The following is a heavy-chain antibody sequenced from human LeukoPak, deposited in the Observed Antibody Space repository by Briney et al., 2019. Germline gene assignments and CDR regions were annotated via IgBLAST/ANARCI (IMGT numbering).Heavy chain of an antibody. CDR1: GFTFSGYG. CDR3: ARDRTPLVRGVIGDFDY. CDR2: IWYDGSSK. Sequence: PGGSLRLSCAASGFTFSGYGIHWARQAPDKGLEWVAVIWYDGSSKYYADSVKGRFTISRDNSKNTLYLQMNSLRAEDTAVYYCARDRTPLVRGVIGDFDYWGQGTLVTVSS. V-gene: IGHV3-33*01. J-gene: IGHJ4*02. D-gene: IGHD3-10*01.